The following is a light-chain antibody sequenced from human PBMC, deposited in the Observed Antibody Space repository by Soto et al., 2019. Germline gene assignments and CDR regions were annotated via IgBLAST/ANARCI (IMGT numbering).Light chain of an antibody. CDR2: GAS. J-gene: IGKJ2*01. CDR1: QSVSSN. CDR3: QQYNSWPPYT. Sequence: EVVMTQSPATVSVSPGERATLSCRASQSVSSNLAWYQQKPCQAPRLLIYGASTRATGTPARFSGSGSGTEFTLTISSLQSEDFAVYYCQQYNSWPPYTFGQGTKLEIK. V-gene: IGKV3-15*01.